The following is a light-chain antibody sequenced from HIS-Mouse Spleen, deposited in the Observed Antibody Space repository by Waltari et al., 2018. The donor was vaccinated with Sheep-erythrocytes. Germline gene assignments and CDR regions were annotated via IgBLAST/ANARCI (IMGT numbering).Light chain of an antibody. V-gene: IGLV2-23*03. J-gene: IGLJ2*01. Sequence: QSALTQPASVSGSPGQSITISCTGTSRDVGRYTLVSWYQQHPGKAPKLMIYEGSKRPSGVSNRFSGSKSGNTASLTISGLQAEDEADYYCCSYAGSSTFHVVFGGGTKLTVL. CDR2: EGS. CDR1: SRDVGRYTL. CDR3: CSYAGSSTFHVV.